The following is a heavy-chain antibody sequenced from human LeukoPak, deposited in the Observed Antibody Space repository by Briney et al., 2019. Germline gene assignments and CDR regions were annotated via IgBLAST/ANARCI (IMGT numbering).Heavy chain of an antibody. V-gene: IGHV1-18*01. D-gene: IGHD3-3*01. CDR1: GYTFTSYG. CDR3: ARAPYPLRFLEWLSFDY. Sequence: GASVKVSCKASGYTFTSYGISWVRQAPGQGLEWMGWISAYNGNTNYAQKLQGRVTMTTDTSTSTAYMELRSLRSDDTAVYYCARAPYPLRFLEWLSFDYWGQGTLVTVPS. J-gene: IGHJ4*02. CDR2: ISAYNGNT.